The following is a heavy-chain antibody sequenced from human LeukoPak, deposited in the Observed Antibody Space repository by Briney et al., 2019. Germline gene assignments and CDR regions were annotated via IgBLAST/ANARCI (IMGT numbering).Heavy chain of an antibody. CDR3: ARHYLSDGILSTFDP. CDR1: GGSISGSPYY. Sequence: TSETLSLTCTVSGGSISGSPYYWGWIRQPPGEGLEWIGTIYYRGSTYSNPSLNSRVTISLDTSKNQFSLRLRSVTAADTALYYCARHYLSDGILSTFDPWGQGTLVTVSS. V-gene: IGHV4-39*01. D-gene: IGHD2-2*01. CDR2: IYYRGST. J-gene: IGHJ5*02.